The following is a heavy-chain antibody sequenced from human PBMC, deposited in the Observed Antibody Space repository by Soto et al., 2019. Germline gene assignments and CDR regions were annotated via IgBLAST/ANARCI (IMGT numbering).Heavy chain of an antibody. V-gene: IGHV3-33*01. CDR3: ARYVSSRYNWIDP. D-gene: IGHD6-13*01. CDR1: GFTFSSYG. Sequence: QVQLVESGGGVVQPGGSLRLSCAASGFTFSSYGMHWVRQAPGKGLEWVAVIWYDGGEKYYADSVKGRFTISRDNSKNTLSLQMNNPSAEDTAVYYCARYVSSRYNWIDPWGQGTLVTVSS. CDR2: IWYDGGEK. J-gene: IGHJ5*02.